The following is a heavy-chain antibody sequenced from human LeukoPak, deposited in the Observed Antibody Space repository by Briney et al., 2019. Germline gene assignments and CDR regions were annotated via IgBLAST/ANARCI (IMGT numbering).Heavy chain of an antibody. V-gene: IGHV4-38-2*02. D-gene: IGHD6-19*01. CDR3: ARVKGYSSGCVDY. CDR1: GYSISSGYY. CDR2: IYHSGST. Sequence: SETLSLTCTVSGYSISSGYYWGWIRQPPGKGLEWIGSIYHSGSTYYNPSLKSRVTISVDTSKNQFSPKLSSVTAADTALYYCARVKGYSSGCVDYWGQGTLVTVSS. J-gene: IGHJ4*02.